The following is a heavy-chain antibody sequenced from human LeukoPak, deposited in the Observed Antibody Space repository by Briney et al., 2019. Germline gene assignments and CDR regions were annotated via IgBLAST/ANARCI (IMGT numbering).Heavy chain of an antibody. CDR2: INPNSGGT. V-gene: IGHV1-2*02. CDR1: GYTFTGYY. D-gene: IGHD3-10*01. CDR3: ARGNLYYYGSGSSYYYYYMDV. Sequence: GASVKVSCKASGYTFTGYYMHWVRQAPGQAREWMGWINPNSGGTNYAQKFQGRVTMTRDTSISTAYMELSRLRSDDTAVYYCARGNLYYYGSGSSYYYYYMDVWGKGTTVTVSS. J-gene: IGHJ6*03.